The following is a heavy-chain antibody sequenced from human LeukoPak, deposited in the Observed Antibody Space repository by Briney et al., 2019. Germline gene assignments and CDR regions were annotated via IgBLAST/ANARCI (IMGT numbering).Heavy chain of an antibody. J-gene: IGHJ6*03. Sequence: GESLKISCKGSGYSFTSYWIGWVRQMPGKGLEWMGIIYPGDSDTRYSPSFQGQVTISADKSISTAYLQWSSLKASDTAMYYCARRFWQTVSPDYDILTGYYRATYYYYYMDVWGKGTTVTVSS. CDR2: IYPGDSDT. D-gene: IGHD3-9*01. CDR3: ARRFWQTVSPDYDILTGYYRATYYYYYMDV. V-gene: IGHV5-51*01. CDR1: GYSFTSYW.